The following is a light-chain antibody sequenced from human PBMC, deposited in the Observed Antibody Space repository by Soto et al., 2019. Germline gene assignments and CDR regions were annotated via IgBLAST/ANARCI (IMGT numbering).Light chain of an antibody. Sequence: EIVLTQSPGTLSLSPGERATLSCRASQSVSSSYLAWYQQQPDQAPRLLIYGASSRATGTPDRFSGSGSGTDFTLTISRLEPEDFAVYFCQQYGSSPRTFGQGTKVEIK. CDR2: GAS. V-gene: IGKV3-20*01. CDR3: QQYGSSPRT. J-gene: IGKJ1*01. CDR1: QSVSSSY.